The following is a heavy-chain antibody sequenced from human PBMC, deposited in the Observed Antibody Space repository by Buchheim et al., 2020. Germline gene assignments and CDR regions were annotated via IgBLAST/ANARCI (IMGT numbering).Heavy chain of an antibody. CDR3: TSSSGFYYEGNDY. Sequence: EVQLLESGGGLVQPGGSLRLSCAASGFTFSNYAMSWGRQAPGKGLEWVSAISGSGDTTLYADSVKGRFTISQTNSKNQVFLQMSSLRAEDTALYYCTSSSGFYYEGNDYWGQGTL. J-gene: IGHJ4*02. CDR2: ISGSGDTT. D-gene: IGHD3-22*01. V-gene: IGHV3-23*01. CDR1: GFTFSNYA.